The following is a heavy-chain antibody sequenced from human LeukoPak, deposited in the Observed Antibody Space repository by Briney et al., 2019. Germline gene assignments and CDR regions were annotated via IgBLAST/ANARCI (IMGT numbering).Heavy chain of an antibody. V-gene: IGHV3-23*01. CDR2: ISGSGGST. D-gene: IGHD3-9*01. CDR1: GFTFSSYA. Sequence: PGGSLRLSCAASGFTFSSYAMNWVRQAPGKGLEWVSAISGSGGSTYYADSVKGRFTISRDNSKNTLYLQMNRLRVEDTAVYYCARKETQIPLRYFDYWGQGSLVTVSS. J-gene: IGHJ4*02. CDR3: ARKETQIPLRYFDY.